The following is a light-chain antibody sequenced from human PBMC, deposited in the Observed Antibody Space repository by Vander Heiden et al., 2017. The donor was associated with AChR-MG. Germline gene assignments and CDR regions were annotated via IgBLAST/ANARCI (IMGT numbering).Light chain of an antibody. J-gene: IGKJ2*01. Sequence: DIQMTQSPSSLSASLGHRVTLTCRASQSISSYLNWYQQKPGKAPKLLIYAASSLQSGVPSRFSGSGSGTDFTLTISSLQPEDFATYYCQQSYSTPQTFGQGTKLEIK. CDR1: QSISSY. V-gene: IGKV1-39*01. CDR3: QQSYSTPQT. CDR2: AAS.